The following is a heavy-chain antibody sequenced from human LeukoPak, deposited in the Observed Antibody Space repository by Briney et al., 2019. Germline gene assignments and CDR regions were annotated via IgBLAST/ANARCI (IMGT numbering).Heavy chain of an antibody. J-gene: IGHJ4*02. CDR3: ARRTDGYCNSTSCRYGDSVD. Sequence: GESLKISCKGSGYSFTSYWIGWVRQMPGKGLEWMGIIYPGDSDTRYSPSFQGQVTISADKSISTAYLQWSSLKASDTAMYYCARRTDGYCNSTSCRYGDSVDWGQGTLVTVSS. CDR2: IYPGDSDT. V-gene: IGHV5-51*01. CDR1: GYSFTSYW. D-gene: IGHD2-2*03.